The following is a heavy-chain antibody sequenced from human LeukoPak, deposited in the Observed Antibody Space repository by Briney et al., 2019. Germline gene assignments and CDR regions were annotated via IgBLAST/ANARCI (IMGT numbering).Heavy chain of an antibody. Sequence: ASVKVSCKASGYSFTDFGINWVRQAPGQGLEWMGGIIPIFGTANYAQKFQGRVTITADESTSTAYMELSSLRSEDTAVYYCAREVVRGVTAFDPWGQGTLVTVSS. CDR3: AREVVRGVTAFDP. V-gene: IGHV1-69*13. CDR1: GYSFTDFG. J-gene: IGHJ5*02. D-gene: IGHD3-10*01. CDR2: IIPIFGTA.